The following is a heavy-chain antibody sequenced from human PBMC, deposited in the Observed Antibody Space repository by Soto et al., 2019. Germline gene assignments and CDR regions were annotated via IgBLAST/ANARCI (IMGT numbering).Heavy chain of an antibody. D-gene: IGHD3-10*01. Sequence: PGGSLRLSCAASGFTFNSYGMHWVRQAPGKGLEWVAVISYDGSNKYYADSVKGRFTISRDNSKNTLYLQMNSLRAEDTAVYYCAKDSGEHRFDPSGQGTLVTVSS. CDR1: GFTFNSYG. J-gene: IGHJ5*02. CDR3: AKDSGEHRFDP. V-gene: IGHV3-30*18. CDR2: ISYDGSNK.